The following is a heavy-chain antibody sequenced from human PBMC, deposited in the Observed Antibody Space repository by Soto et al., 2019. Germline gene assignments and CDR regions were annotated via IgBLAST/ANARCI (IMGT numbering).Heavy chain of an antibody. CDR1: GYTFTSYA. V-gene: IGHV1-3*01. J-gene: IGHJ3*02. CDR3: ARNLVYYDFWSGYYDAFDI. D-gene: IGHD3-3*01. Sequence: ASVQVSFKASGYTFTSYAMHWLRQAPGQRLEWMGWINAGNGNTKYSQKFQGRVTITRDTSASTAYMELSSLRSEDTAVYYCARNLVYYDFWSGYYDAFDIWGQGTMVTVSS. CDR2: INAGNGNT.